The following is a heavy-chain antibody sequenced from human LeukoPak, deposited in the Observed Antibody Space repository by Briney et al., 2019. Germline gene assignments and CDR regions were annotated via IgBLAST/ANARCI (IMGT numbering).Heavy chain of an antibody. Sequence: ASVRVSCKASGGTFSSYAISWVRQAPGQGLEWMGGIIPIFGTANYAQKFQGRVTITTDESTSTAYMELSSLRSEDTAVYYCARVGLNDAFDIWGQGTMVTVSS. D-gene: IGHD3-16*01. CDR3: ARVGLNDAFDI. CDR2: IIPIFGTA. J-gene: IGHJ3*02. V-gene: IGHV1-69*05. CDR1: GGTFSSYA.